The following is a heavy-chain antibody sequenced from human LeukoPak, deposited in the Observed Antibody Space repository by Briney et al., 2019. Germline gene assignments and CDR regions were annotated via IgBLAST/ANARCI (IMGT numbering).Heavy chain of an antibody. V-gene: IGHV3-74*01. Sequence: GGSLRLSCAASGNYLMHWVRQAPGKGLVWVSHINSDGSWTSYADSVKGRFTISKDNAKNTMYLQMNSLRAEDTAVYYCVSFYETYWGRGTLVTVSS. J-gene: IGHJ4*02. CDR1: GNYL. CDR3: VSFYETY. D-gene: IGHD2/OR15-2a*01. CDR2: INSDGSWT.